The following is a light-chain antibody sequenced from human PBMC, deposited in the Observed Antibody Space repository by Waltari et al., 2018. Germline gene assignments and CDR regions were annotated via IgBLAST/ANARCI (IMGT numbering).Light chain of an antibody. Sequence: EIVLAQSPATLSLSPGDRATLPCRASQSVRSYLAWYQQKPGQAPRLLIYDASNRATGIPARFSGSGSGTDFTLTISSLEPEDFAVYYCQQGSDWPPTFGQGTKVEIK. J-gene: IGKJ1*01. V-gene: IGKV3-11*01. CDR3: QQGSDWPPT. CDR1: QSVRSY. CDR2: DAS.